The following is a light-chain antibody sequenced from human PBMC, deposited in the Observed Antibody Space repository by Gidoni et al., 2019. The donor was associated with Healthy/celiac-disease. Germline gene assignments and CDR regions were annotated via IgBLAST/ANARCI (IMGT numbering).Light chain of an antibody. V-gene: IGKV3-11*01. Sequence: DIVLTQSPATLSLSPGERATLYCRASQSVSSYLAWYQQKPGQAPRLLIYDASNRSTGIPARFSGSGSGTDFTLTIRSIEPEDLAVYYCQQRSNWPHTYGGGTKVEIK. J-gene: IGKJ4*01. CDR2: DAS. CDR3: QQRSNWPHT. CDR1: QSVSSY.